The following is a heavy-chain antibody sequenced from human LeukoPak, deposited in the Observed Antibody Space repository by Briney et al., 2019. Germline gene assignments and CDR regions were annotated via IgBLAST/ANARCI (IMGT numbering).Heavy chain of an antibody. J-gene: IGHJ1*01. CDR1: GGSISSTTYY. V-gene: IGHV4-39*07. CDR3: VRGGRSWYPYFQH. D-gene: IGHD6-13*01. Sequence: SETLSLTCTVSGGSISSTTYYWDWIRQPPGKGLEWIGTIYYSGSTYYSPSLKSRVTISLDTSRNQFSLKLSSVTAADTAVYYCVRGGRSWYPYFQHWGQGTLVTVSS. CDR2: IYYSGST.